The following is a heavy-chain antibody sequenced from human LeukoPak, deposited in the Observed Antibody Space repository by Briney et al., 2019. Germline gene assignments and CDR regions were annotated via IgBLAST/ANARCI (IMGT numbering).Heavy chain of an antibody. D-gene: IGHD5-12*01. J-gene: IGHJ4*02. Sequence: GASVKVSCKASGYTFTGYYMHWVRQAPGQGLEWMGWINPNSGGTNYAQKFQGRVTMTRDTSISTAYMELSRLRSNDTAVYYCARDRGDIVATIVYYFDYWGQGTLVTVSS. V-gene: IGHV1-2*02. CDR1: GYTFTGYY. CDR2: INPNSGGT. CDR3: ARDRGDIVATIVYYFDY.